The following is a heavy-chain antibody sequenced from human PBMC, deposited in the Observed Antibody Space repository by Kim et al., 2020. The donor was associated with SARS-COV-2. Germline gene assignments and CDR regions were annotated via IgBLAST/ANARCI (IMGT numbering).Heavy chain of an antibody. J-gene: IGHJ4*02. Sequence: GGSLRLSCAASGFTFSSYGMHWVRQAPGKGLEWVAVISYDRSNKYYADSVKGRFTISRDNSKNTLYLQMNSLRAEDTAVYYCAKDYGGSWYDYWGQGTLVTVSS. CDR3: AKDYGGSWYDY. CDR2: ISYDRSNK. V-gene: IGHV3-30*18. CDR1: GFTFSSYG. D-gene: IGHD2-15*01.